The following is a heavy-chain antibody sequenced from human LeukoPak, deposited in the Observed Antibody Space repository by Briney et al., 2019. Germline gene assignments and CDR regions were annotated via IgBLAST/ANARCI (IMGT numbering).Heavy chain of an antibody. V-gene: IGHV4-34*01. D-gene: IGHD3-3*01. J-gene: IGHJ4*02. CDR3: ARGSNFWSGYYNY. CDR1: GGSFSGYY. CDR2: INHSGST. Sequence: SETLSLTCAVYGGSFSGYYWSWIRQPPGKGLEWIGEINHSGSTNYNPSLKSRVTISVDTSKDQFSLKLSSVTAADTAVYYCARGSNFWSGYYNYWGQGTLVTVSS.